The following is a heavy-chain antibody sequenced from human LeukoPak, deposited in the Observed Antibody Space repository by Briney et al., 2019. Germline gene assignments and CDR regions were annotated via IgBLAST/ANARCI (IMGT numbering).Heavy chain of an antibody. V-gene: IGHV3-30*03. J-gene: IGHJ4*02. Sequence: PGRSLRLSCAVSGFTFSTYSIHWVRLAPGKGLEWVTVISADGRIQYYSDSVKGRFTISRDNSLNTLHLQMNNLRAGDTAVYYCATLPPYSSGWYDFWGQGTLVTVSS. CDR1: GFTFSTYS. CDR3: ATLPPYSSGWYDF. CDR2: ISADGRIQ. D-gene: IGHD6-19*01.